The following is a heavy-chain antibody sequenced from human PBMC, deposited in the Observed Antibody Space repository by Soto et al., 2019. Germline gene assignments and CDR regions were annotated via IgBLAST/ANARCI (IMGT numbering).Heavy chain of an antibody. D-gene: IGHD1-1*01. CDR2: LYDVDGS. J-gene: IGHJ3*01. CDR3: ATWHEREHAYDV. CDR1: GLTVSGKKY. Sequence: VGSLRLSCAASGLTVSGKKYVAWVRQAPGKGLEWVSALYDVDGSFYADSVKGRFTTSSDSSKTTVYLQMNGLRPDDTAVYYCATWHEREHAYDVWGQGTTVTVSS. V-gene: IGHV3-53*01.